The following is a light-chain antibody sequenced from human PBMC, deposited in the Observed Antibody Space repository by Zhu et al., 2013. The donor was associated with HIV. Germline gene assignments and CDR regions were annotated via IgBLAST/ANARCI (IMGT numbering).Light chain of an antibody. Sequence: IQMTQSLFTLSASVGDRVTITCRASQGISSALAWYQQKPGKAPKLLIYDASSLESGVPSRFIGSGTGTEFTLTIIRLQPEDFATYYCLQNYLYPWTFGQGTKVEIK. V-gene: IGKV1-13*02. CDR3: LQNYLYPWT. CDR2: DAS. J-gene: IGKJ1*01. CDR1: QGISSA.